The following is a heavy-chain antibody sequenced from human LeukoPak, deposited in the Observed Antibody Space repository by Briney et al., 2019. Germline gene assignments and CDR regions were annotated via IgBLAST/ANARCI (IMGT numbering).Heavy chain of an antibody. J-gene: IGHJ4*02. CDR2: ISGSGNNI. CDR3: ARGNPLDY. V-gene: IGHV3-21*01. CDR1: GFTFNNYA. Sequence: GGSLRLSCVASGFTFNNYAMTWVRQVPGKGLEWVSAISGSGNNIYYADSVKGRFTISRDNTKNSLYLQMNSLRAEDTAVYCCARGNPLDYWGQGTLVTVSS. D-gene: IGHD1-14*01.